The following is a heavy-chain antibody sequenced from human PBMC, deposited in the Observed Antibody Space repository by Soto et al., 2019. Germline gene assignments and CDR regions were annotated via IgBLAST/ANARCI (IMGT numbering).Heavy chain of an antibody. J-gene: IGHJ6*02. CDR2: IYYSGST. V-gene: IGHV4-61*01. CDR1: GGSVSSGSYY. Sequence: SETLSLTCTVSGGSVSSGSYYWSWIRQPPGKGLEWIGYIYYSGSTNYNPSLKSRVTISVDTSKNQFSLKLSSVTAADTAVYYCARGHYDNYYYYGMDVWGQGTTVTVSS. D-gene: IGHD4-17*01. CDR3: ARGHYDNYYYYGMDV.